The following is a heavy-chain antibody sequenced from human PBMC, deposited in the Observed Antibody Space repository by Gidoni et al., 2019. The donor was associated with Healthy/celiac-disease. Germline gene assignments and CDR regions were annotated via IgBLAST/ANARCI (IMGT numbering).Heavy chain of an antibody. CDR1: VFTLDYYA. CDR3: AKDSSSWYGGYGMDV. J-gene: IGHJ6*02. V-gene: IGHV3-9*01. CDR2: ISWHSGSI. Sequence: EVQLLESGGGLVQHDRSRRRSCAASVFTLDYYAMHWVRQAPGKGLECVSGISWHSGSIGYADSVKGRFTISRVNAKNSLYLQMNSLRAEDTALYYCAKDSSSWYGGYGMDVWGQGTTVTVSS. D-gene: IGHD6-13*01.